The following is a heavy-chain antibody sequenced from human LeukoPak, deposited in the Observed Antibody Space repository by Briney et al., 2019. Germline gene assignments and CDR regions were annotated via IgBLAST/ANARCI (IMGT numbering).Heavy chain of an antibody. CDR1: GGSISSYY. CDR3: ARDRSYP. CDR2: IYYSGST. Sequence: PSETLSLTCTVSGGSISSYYWSWIRQPPGKGLEWIGYIYYSGSTNYNPSLKSRVTISVDTSKNQFSLKLSSVTAADTAVYYCARDRSYPWGRGTLVTVSS. J-gene: IGHJ5*02. V-gene: IGHV4-59*12.